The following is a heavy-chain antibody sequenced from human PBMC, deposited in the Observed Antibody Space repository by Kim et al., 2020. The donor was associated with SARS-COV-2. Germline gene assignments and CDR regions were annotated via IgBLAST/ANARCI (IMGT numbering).Heavy chain of an antibody. CDR3: ARLSGYGDYPVWYFDL. Sequence: SETLSLTCTVSGGSISSSSYYWGWIRQPPGKGLEWIGSIYYSGSPYYNPSLKSRVTISVDTSKNQFSLKLSSVTAADTAVYYCARLSGYGDYPVWYFDLWGRGTLVTVSS. CDR1: GGSISSSSYY. V-gene: IGHV4-39*01. J-gene: IGHJ2*01. CDR2: IYYSGSP. D-gene: IGHD4-17*01.